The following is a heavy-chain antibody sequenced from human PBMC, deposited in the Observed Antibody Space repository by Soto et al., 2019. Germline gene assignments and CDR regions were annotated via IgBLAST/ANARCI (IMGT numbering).Heavy chain of an antibody. Sequence: PGGSLRLSCATSGFTFSNYRMNWVREAPGKGLEWVASISGSGKDTFYRDSVKGRFTISRDNAESSLVLQMNSLTVDDTAVYHCARVHLARTSSYYCGMDLWGPGTTVTVSS. V-gene: IGHV3-21*06. D-gene: IGHD1-1*01. CDR2: ISGSGKDT. CDR3: ARVHLARTSSYYCGMDL. J-gene: IGHJ6*02. CDR1: GFTFSNYR.